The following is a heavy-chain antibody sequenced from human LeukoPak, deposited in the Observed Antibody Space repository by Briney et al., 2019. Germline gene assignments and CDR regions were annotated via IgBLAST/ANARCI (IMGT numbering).Heavy chain of an antibody. Sequence: SQTLSLTCTVSGGSISSGSYYWSWIRQPAGTGLEWIGRIYTSGSTNYNPSLKSRVTISVDTSKNQFSLKLSSVTAADTAVYYCARDGTYYYDSSGPPTNFDIWGQGTMVTVSS. D-gene: IGHD3-22*01. V-gene: IGHV4-61*02. CDR3: ARDGTYYYDSSGPPTNFDI. CDR1: GGSISSGSYY. J-gene: IGHJ3*02. CDR2: IYTSGST.